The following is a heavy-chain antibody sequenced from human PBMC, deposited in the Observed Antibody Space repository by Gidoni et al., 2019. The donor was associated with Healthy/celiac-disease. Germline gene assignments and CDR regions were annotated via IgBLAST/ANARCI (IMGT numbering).Heavy chain of an antibody. V-gene: IGHV3-9*01. D-gene: IGHD1-1*01. CDR1: GFTFDDYD. J-gene: IGHJ6*02. CDR2: ISWNSGSI. CDR3: AKDMVGNGPTDYYYYGMDV. Sequence: EVQLVESEGGLVQPGRSLRLSCAAAGFTFDDYDMHWVRQAQGKGLEWVSGISWNSGSIGYADSVKGRFTISRDNAKNSLYLQMNSLRAEDTALYYCAKDMVGNGPTDYYYYGMDVWGQGTTVTVSS.